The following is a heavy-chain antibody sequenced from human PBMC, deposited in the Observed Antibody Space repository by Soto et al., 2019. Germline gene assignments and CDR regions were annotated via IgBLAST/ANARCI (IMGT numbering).Heavy chain of an antibody. CDR2: ISGSGGST. J-gene: IGHJ1*01. D-gene: IGHD3-3*01. CDR1: GFTFSSYA. Sequence: EVQLLESGGGLVQPGGSLRLSCAASGFTFSSYAMSWVRQAPGKGLEWVSAISGSGGSTYYADSVKGRFTISRDNSKNTLYLQMNSLRAEDTVVYYCAKDGGFTIFGVAPICYHWGQGTLVTVSS. V-gene: IGHV3-23*01. CDR3: AKDGGFTIFGVAPICYH.